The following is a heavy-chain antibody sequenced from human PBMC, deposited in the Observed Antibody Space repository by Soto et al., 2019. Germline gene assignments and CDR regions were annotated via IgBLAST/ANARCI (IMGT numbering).Heavy chain of an antibody. D-gene: IGHD2-15*01. CDR2: ISASGGST. Sequence: GGSLRLSCAASGFTFSSYAMSWVRQAPGKGLEWVSAISASGGSTYYADSVKGRFTIARDNSKNSLYLQMNSLRDEYTAVYYCSRGRCSGGSCYSNPGYYGMDVWGQGTTVTVSS. V-gene: IGHV3-23*01. CDR3: SRGRCSGGSCYSNPGYYGMDV. CDR1: GFTFSSYA. J-gene: IGHJ6*02.